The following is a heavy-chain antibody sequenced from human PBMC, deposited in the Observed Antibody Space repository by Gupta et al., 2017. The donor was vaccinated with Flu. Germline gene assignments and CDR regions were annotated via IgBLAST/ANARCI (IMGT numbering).Heavy chain of an antibody. CDR2: INPNNGQT. V-gene: IGHV1-18*01. CDR3: LRDLYCSGISCYFSPAELVDV. J-gene: IGHJ3*01. Sequence: QAQLVQSGGEVKKPGASMRVSCTTSGYNFITFGISSVRQAPGQGVEWLGWINPNNGQTNYAQKVQDRVTLTTDTSATTAYLELRSLRSDDTAVYYCLRDLYCSGISCYFSPAELVDVWGQGTMVAVSS. D-gene: IGHD2-15*01. CDR1: GYNFITFG.